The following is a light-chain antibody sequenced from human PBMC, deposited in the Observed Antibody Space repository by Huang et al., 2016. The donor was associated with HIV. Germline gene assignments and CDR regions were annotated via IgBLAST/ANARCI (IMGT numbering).Light chain of an antibody. J-gene: IGKJ1*01. CDR2: SVS. CDR3: QQYYNWPWT. CDR1: QYVGTS. Sequence: EIVVTQSPATLSVSPGEGATLSCRASQYVGTSLAWYQQKPGQSPRLVIHSVSTRATGFPARFSGSGSRTEFTLTITSLQSEDCALYYCQQYYNWPWTFGLGTKVEI. V-gene: IGKV3-15*01.